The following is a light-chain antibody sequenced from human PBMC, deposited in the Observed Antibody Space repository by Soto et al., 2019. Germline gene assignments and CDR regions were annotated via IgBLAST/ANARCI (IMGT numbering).Light chain of an antibody. CDR1: QSVSSSY. J-gene: IGKJ5*01. V-gene: IGKV3D-20*02. CDR2: GAS. CDR3: QQRYNWPPIT. Sequence: EIVLTQSPGTLSLSPGERATLSCRAIQSVSSSYLAWYQQKPGQAPRLLIYGASSRATGIPARFSGSGSGTDFTLTISSLEPEDFAIYYCQQRYNWPPITFGQGTRLEIK.